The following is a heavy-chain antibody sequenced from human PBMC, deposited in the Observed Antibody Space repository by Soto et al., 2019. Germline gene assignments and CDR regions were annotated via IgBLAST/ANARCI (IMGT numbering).Heavy chain of an antibody. CDR3: ARAPLVVPAAIVSYYYYYMDV. CDR1: GGSFSGYY. CDR2: INHSGST. D-gene: IGHD2-2*02. J-gene: IGHJ6*03. Sequence: SSETLSLTCAVYGGSFSGYYWSWIRQPPWKGLEWIGEINHSGSTNYNPSLKSRVTISVDTSKNQFSLKLSSVTAADTAVYYCARAPLVVPAAIVSYYYYYMDVWGKGTTVTVSS. V-gene: IGHV4-34*01.